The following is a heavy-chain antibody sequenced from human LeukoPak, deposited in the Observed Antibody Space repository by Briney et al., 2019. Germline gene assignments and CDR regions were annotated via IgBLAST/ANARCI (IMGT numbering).Heavy chain of an antibody. D-gene: IGHD2-15*01. V-gene: IGHV1-46*01. Sequence: ASVKVSCKALGYTFTSYYIQWVRQAPGQGLEWMGIINPSGGSTTYAQKFQGRVTMTRDTSTSTVYMEMSSLRSEDTAVYYCARVSGYCSGGSCYGLPSHGMDVWAKGPRSPSP. CDR2: INPSGGST. J-gene: IGHJ6*02. CDR1: GYTFTSYY. CDR3: ARVSGYCSGGSCYGLPSHGMDV.